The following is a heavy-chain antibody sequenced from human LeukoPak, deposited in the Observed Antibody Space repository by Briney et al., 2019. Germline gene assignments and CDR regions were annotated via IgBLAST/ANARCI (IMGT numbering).Heavy chain of an antibody. CDR1: GYTFTSYG. CDR3: ARDRDDDYGSGSYPTGYMDV. Sequence: ASVKVSCKASGYTFTSYGISWVRQAPGQGLEWMGWISAYNGNTNYAQKLQGRVTMTRDMSTSTVYMELSSLRSEDTDVYYCARDRDDDYGSGSYPTGYMDVWGKGTTVTVSS. V-gene: IGHV1-18*01. J-gene: IGHJ6*03. D-gene: IGHD3-10*01. CDR2: ISAYNGNT.